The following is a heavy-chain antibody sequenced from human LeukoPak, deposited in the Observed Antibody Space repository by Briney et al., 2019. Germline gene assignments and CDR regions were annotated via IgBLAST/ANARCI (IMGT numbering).Heavy chain of an antibody. CDR2: IYYSGST. D-gene: IGHD6-19*01. V-gene: IGHV4-31*03. J-gene: IGHJ4*02. CDR1: GGSISSGGYY. CDR3: ARAYRIAVARPFDY. Sequence: PSETLSLTCTVSGGSISSGGYYWSWIRQHPGKGLEWIGCIYYSGSTYYNPSLKSRVTISVDTSKNQFSLKLSSVTAADTAVYYCARAYRIAVARPFDYWGQGTLVTVSS.